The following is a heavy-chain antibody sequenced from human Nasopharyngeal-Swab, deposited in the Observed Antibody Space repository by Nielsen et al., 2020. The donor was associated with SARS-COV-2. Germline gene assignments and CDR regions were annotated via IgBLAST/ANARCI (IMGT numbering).Heavy chain of an antibody. J-gene: IGHJ4*02. V-gene: IGHV3-23*01. CDR3: AKGGFGRPPPYYFDY. CDR2: ISGSGGST. CDR1: GFTFSNYW. D-gene: IGHD3-10*01. Sequence: GESLKISCAASGFTFSNYWMHWVRQAPGKGLEWVSAISGSGGSTYYADSVKGRFTISRDNSKNTLYLQMNSLRAEDTAVYYCAKGGFGRPPPYYFDYWGQGTLVTVSS.